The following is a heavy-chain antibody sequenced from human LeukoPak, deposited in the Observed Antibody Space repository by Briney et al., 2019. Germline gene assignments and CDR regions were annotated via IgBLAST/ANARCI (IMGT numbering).Heavy chain of an antibody. Sequence: EGSLRLSCEASGFTFSNYWMHWVRQAPGKGLMWVSQISTDGSQTFYADSVKGRFTISRDNAKNSLYLQMSNLRAEDTAVYFCARGGGLDVWGQGATVTVSS. V-gene: IGHV3-74*01. CDR2: ISTDGSQT. D-gene: IGHD3-16*01. CDR3: ARGGGLDV. J-gene: IGHJ6*02. CDR1: GFTFSNYW.